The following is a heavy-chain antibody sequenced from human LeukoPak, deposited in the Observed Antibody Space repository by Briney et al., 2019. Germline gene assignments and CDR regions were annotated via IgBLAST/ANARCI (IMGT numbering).Heavy chain of an antibody. D-gene: IGHD6-13*01. CDR1: GGSISSYY. J-gene: IGHJ4*02. V-gene: IGHV4-4*07. Sequence: SQALSLTSTVAGGSISSYYSSWIRQPAGKGLEWIGRIYTSGSTNYNHYLQSRVTMSVDTSTSQFSLKLSSVTAADTAVYYCARGGTDPGIAAAGNTFDYWGQGTLVTVSS. CDR3: ARGGTDPGIAAAGNTFDY. CDR2: IYTSGST.